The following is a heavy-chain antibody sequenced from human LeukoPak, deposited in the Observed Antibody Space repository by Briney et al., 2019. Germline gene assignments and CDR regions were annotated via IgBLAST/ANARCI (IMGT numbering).Heavy chain of an antibody. D-gene: IGHD3-10*01. CDR3: ASGADYYGHPDAFDI. CDR2: IIPIFGTA. Sequence: SVKVSCKASGGTFSSYAISWVRQAPGQGREWMGRIIPIFGTANYAQKFQGRVTITTVESTSTAYMELSSLRSEDTAVYYCASGADYYGHPDAFDIWGQGTMVTVSS. J-gene: IGHJ3*02. CDR1: GGTFSSYA. V-gene: IGHV1-69*05.